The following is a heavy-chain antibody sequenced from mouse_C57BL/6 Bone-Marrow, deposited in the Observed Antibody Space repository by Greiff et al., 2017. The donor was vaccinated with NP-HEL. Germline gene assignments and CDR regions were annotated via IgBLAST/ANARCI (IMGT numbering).Heavy chain of an antibody. CDR2: IYPGSGSP. V-gene: IGHV1-55*01. Sequence: VQLQQPGAELVKPGASVKMSCKASGYTFTSYWITWVKQRPGQGLEWIGDIYPGSGSPNYNEKFKSKATLTVDTSSSTAYMQLSSLTSEDSAVYYCARSRGNPDYFDYWGQGTTLTVSS. CDR1: GYTFTSYW. J-gene: IGHJ2*01. CDR3: ARSRGNPDYFDY.